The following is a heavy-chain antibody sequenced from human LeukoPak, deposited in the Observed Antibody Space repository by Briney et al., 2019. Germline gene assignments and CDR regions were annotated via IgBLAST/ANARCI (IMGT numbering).Heavy chain of an antibody. V-gene: IGHV1-18*04. CDR3: ARDTEDIVVVPAAVNWFDP. CDR1: GYTFTSCG. J-gene: IGHJ5*02. CDR2: ISAYNGNT. D-gene: IGHD2-2*01. Sequence: ASVKVSCKASGYTFTSCGISWVRQAPGQGLEWMGWISAYNGNTNYAQKLQGRVTMTTDTSTSTAYMELRSLRSDDTAVYYCARDTEDIVVVPAAVNWFDPWGQGTLVTVSS.